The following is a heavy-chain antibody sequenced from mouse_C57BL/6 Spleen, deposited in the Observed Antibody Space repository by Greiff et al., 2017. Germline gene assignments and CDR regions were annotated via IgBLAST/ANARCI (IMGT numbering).Heavy chain of an antibody. CDR2: INPNYGTT. D-gene: IGHD1-3*01. J-gene: IGHJ4*01. V-gene: IGHV1-39*01. Sequence: EVQLQQSGPELVKPGASVKISCKASGYSFTDYNMNWVKQSNGKSLEWIGVINPNYGTTSYNQTFKGKATITADTSSNTAYLQLISLTSEDTAIYYCARRGNYGSSYYALAYWGQGTSVTVSS. CDR3: ARRGNYGSSYYALAY. CDR1: GYSFTDYN.